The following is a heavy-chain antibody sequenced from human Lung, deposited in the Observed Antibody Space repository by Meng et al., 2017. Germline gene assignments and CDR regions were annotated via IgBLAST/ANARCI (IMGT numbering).Heavy chain of an antibody. D-gene: IGHD2-15*01. Sequence: EVQLVESAGGLVQPGGSLRLSCAASGFSFSSYSMNWVRQAPGKGLEWVSSISSSSTYADSVKGRFTISRDNAKNSLYLQMNSLRAEDTAVYYCARGRVVVAATPSDYWGQGTLVTVSS. CDR1: GFSFSSYS. CDR2: ISSSST. V-gene: IGHV3-21*01. CDR3: ARGRVVVAATPSDY. J-gene: IGHJ4*02.